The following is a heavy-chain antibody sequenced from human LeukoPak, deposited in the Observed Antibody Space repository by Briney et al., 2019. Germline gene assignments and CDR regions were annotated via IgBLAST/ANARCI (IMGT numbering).Heavy chain of an antibody. V-gene: IGHV4-59*12. CDR2: IYYSGST. CDR1: GGSISSYY. D-gene: IGHD1-1*01. CDR3: ARDRQLLEPSFDP. Sequence: SETLSLTCTVSGGSISSYYWSWIRQPPGKGLEWIGYIYYSGSTNYNPSLESRVTISIDTSKNQFYLKLTSVAAADTAVYYCARDRQLLEPSFDPWGQGTLVTVSS. J-gene: IGHJ5*02.